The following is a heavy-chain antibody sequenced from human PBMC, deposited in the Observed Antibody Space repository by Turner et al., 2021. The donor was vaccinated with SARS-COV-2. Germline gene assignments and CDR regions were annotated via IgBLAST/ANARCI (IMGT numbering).Heavy chain of an antibody. CDR1: GLTFSSYA. V-gene: IGHV3-30*04. J-gene: IGHJ1*01. Sequence: QVQLVESGGGVVQPARSLRLSWAASGLTFSSYAMHWVRQAPGKGLEGVAVISYDGRNKYYADSVKGRFTISRDNSKNTLYLQMNSLRAEDTAVYYCARECDDSSGCAEYFQHWGQGTLVTVSS. D-gene: IGHD3-22*01. CDR3: ARECDDSSGCAEYFQH. CDR2: ISYDGRNK.